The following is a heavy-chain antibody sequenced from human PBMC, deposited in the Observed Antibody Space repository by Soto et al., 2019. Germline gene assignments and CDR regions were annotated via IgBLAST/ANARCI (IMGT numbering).Heavy chain of an antibody. CDR3: ARWVGGSMYDNSGKYDS. CDR1: GFTFSGSG. J-gene: IGHJ5*01. D-gene: IGHD3-22*01. Sequence: QVQLVESGGAVVQPGTSLRLTCAASGFTFSGSGMHWVRQAPGRGLEWVALVSNDGTRKYYADSVKGRFTISRANSENTLYLQMNSLRAEDTAVYYCARWVGGSMYDNSGKYDSWGQGTLVTVSS. V-gene: IGHV3-30*03. CDR2: VSNDGTRK.